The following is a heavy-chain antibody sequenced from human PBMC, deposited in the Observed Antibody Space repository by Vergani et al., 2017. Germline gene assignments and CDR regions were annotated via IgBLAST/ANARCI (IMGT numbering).Heavy chain of an antibody. CDR3: AREGSNGVRAWDWFDP. Sequence: QLQLQESGPGLVKPSETLSLTCTVSGGSISSSSYYWGWIRQPPGKGLEWIGYIYYSGSTNYNPSLKSRVTISVDTSKNQFFLKLSSVTAADTAVYYCAREGSNGVRAWDWFDPWGQGTLVTVSS. D-gene: IGHD3-10*01. J-gene: IGHJ5*02. CDR1: GGSISSSSYY. CDR2: IYYSGST. V-gene: IGHV4-61*05.